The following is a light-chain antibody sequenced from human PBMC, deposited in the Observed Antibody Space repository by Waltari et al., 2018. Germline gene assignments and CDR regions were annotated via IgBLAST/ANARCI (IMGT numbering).Light chain of an antibody. J-gene: IGLJ3*02. Sequence: QSALTQPASLPGSPGQSIPTSCSGPSSAFGGYDLFSWYQQYPGIAPKLIIYDVTNRPSGVSNRFSGSKSGYTASLTISGLQAADEAHYYCTSYTRKHTWVFGGGTKVTVL. V-gene: IGLV2-14*03. CDR2: DVT. CDR3: TSYTRKHTWV. CDR1: SSAFGGYDL.